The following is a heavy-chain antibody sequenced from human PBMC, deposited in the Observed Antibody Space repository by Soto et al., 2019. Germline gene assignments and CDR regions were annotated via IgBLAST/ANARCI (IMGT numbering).Heavy chain of an antibody. Sequence: QVQLQQWGGGLLKPSETLSLNCAVHGGSFSGYIWTWIRQPPGKGLQWIGQINDSGSTYYNPSLXSPVIISMPTSXXXFXXELPPVTAADSAMYYCARGLITGSSYSGGWYYFDHWGQGTQVTVSS. V-gene: IGHV4-34*02. CDR2: INDSGST. J-gene: IGHJ4*02. CDR3: ARGLITGSSYSGGWYYFDH. D-gene: IGHD1-26*01. CDR1: GGSFSGYI.